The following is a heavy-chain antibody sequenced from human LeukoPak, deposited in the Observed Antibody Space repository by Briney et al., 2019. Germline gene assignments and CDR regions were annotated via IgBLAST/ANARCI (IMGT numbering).Heavy chain of an antibody. CDR1: GGSISSSSYY. CDR3: ARRASSSSSRWFDH. D-gene: IGHD6-6*01. J-gene: IGHJ5*02. V-gene: IGHV4-39*01. CDR2: IYYTGSN. Sequence: SETLSLTCIVSGGSISSSSYYWAWIRQPPGKGLEWIGTIYYTGSNYYNPSLKSRVTISVDTSKNQFSLKLSSVTAADTAVYYCARRASSSSSRWFDHWGHGTLVTVSS.